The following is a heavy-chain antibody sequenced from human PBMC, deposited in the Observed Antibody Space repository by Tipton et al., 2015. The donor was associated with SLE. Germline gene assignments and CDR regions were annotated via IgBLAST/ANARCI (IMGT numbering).Heavy chain of an antibody. V-gene: IGHV3-74*03. CDR3: AKGLQQWHTYYFDY. CDR2: ISAQGSST. CDR1: GFPFTNVW. J-gene: IGHJ4*02. Sequence: SLRLSCAASGFPFTNVWMHWVRQAPGKGLVWVSEISAQGSSTTYADSVEGRFSIYRDNAKSTLYLQMNSLRGEDTAVYFCAKGLQQWHTYYFDYWGQGNLVTVSS. D-gene: IGHD6-19*01.